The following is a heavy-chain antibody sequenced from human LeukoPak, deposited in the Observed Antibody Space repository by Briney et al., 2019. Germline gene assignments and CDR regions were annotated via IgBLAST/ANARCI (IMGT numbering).Heavy chain of an antibody. CDR3: TTGGTYYDY. D-gene: IGHD1-1*01. J-gene: IGHJ4*02. CDR1: GASISGYY. V-gene: IGHV4-4*07. Sequence: SETLSLTCTVSGASISGYYWVWMRQPAGKGLEWIGRINPSGSTNYNPSLKSRVTMSVDTSKNHFSLKLSSVTAADTAVYYCTTGGTYYDYWGQGTLVTVSS. CDR2: INPSGST.